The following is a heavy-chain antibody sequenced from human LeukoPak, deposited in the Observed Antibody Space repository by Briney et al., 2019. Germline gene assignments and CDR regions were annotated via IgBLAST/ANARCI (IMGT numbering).Heavy chain of an antibody. CDR1: GGSISSSNW. V-gene: IGHV4-4*02. D-gene: IGHD1-26*01. J-gene: IGHJ6*02. Sequence: RASETLSLTCAVSGGSISSSNWWSWVRQPPGKGLGWIGEIYHSGSTNYNPSLKSRVTISVDKSKNQFSLKLSSVTAADTAVYYCARVGGTNYYYYGMDVWGQGTTVTVSS. CDR3: ARVGGTNYYYYGMDV. CDR2: IYHSGST.